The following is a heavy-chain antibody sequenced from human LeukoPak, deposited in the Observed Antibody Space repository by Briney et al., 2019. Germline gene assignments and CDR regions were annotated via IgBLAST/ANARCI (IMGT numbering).Heavy chain of an antibody. Sequence: PGGSLRLSCAASAFTFSSYAMSWVRQAPGKGLEWVSAISGSGGSTYYADSVKGRFTISRDNSKNTLYLQMNSLRAEDTAVYYCAKVPLGDYDFWSGSNWFDPWGQGTLVTVSS. CDR3: AKVPLGDYDFWSGSNWFDP. CDR2: ISGSGGST. D-gene: IGHD3-3*01. CDR1: AFTFSSYA. J-gene: IGHJ5*02. V-gene: IGHV3-23*01.